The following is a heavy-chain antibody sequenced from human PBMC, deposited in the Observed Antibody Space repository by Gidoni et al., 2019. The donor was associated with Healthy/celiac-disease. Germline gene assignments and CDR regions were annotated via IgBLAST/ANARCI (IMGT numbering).Heavy chain of an antibody. Sequence: EVQLVESGGGLVKPGGSLRLSCAASGFTFSNAWMRWVRQAPGKGLEWVGRIKSKTDGGKTDYAAPVKGRFTISRDDSKNTLYLQMNSLKTEDTAVYYCNAMVRAPYGMDVWGQGTTVTVSS. J-gene: IGHJ6*02. V-gene: IGHV3-15*01. CDR1: GFTFSNAW. CDR2: IKSKTDGGKT. D-gene: IGHD3-10*01. CDR3: NAMVRAPYGMDV.